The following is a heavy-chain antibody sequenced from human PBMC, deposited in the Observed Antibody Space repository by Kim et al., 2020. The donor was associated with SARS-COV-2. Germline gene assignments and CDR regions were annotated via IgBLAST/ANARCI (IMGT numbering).Heavy chain of an antibody. CDR3: AKEEYSSSHFDY. J-gene: IGHJ4*02. V-gene: IGHV3-23*01. Sequence: YYADSGKGRFTISRDNSKNTLYLQMNSLRAEDTAVYYCAKEEYSSSHFDYWGQGTLVTVSS. D-gene: IGHD6-13*01.